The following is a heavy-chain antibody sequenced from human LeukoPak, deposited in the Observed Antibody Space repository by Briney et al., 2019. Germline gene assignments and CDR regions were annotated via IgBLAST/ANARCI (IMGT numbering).Heavy chain of an antibody. CDR1: GGTFSSYA. D-gene: IGHD2-2*01. CDR3: ARGSLGYCSSTSCSYWGAFDY. J-gene: IGHJ4*02. V-gene: IGHV1-69*13. CDR2: IIPIFGTA. Sequence: SVKVSCKASGGTFSSYAISWVRQAPGQGLEWMGGIIPIFGTANYAQKFQGRVTITADESTSTAYMELSSLRSEDTAMYYCARGSLGYCSSTSCSYWGAFDYWGQGTLVTVSS.